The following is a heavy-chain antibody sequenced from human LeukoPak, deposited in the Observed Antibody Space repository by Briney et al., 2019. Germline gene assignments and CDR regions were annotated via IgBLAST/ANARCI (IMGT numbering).Heavy chain of an antibody. V-gene: IGHV3-66*01. J-gene: IGHJ4*02. Sequence: GGSLRLSCAASGFTVGNTYMSWVRQAPGKGLEWVSTINSGGRTDYIDSVKGRFTVSRDNPKNTLYIQMNSLRAEDTAVYYCARDVPGNWGLGYWGQGTLITVSS. CDR2: INSGGRT. CDR3: ARDVPGNWGLGY. D-gene: IGHD7-27*01. CDR1: GFTVGNTY.